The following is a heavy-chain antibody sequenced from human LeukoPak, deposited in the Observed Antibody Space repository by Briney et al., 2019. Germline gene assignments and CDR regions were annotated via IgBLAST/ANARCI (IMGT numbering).Heavy chain of an antibody. D-gene: IGHD2-15*01. CDR1: GYTFTSYG. CDR2: ISAYNGNT. CDR3: ARDRPARGYCSGGTCPLFDY. J-gene: IGHJ4*02. V-gene: IGHV1-18*04. Sequence: ASVKVSCKASGYTFTSYGISWVRQAAGQGLERMGWISAYNGNTNYAQKLQGRVTMTTDTSTSTAYMELRSLRSNDTAVYYCARDRPARGYCSGGTCPLFDYWGQGTLVTVSS.